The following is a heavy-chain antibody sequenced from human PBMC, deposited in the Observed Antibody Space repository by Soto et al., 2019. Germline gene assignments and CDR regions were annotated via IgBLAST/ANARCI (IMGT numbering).Heavy chain of an antibody. D-gene: IGHD3-22*01. CDR1: GYSFTSYW. V-gene: IGHV5-10-1*01. J-gene: IGHJ4*02. CDR2: IDPSDSYT. Sequence: PGESLKISCKGSGYSFTSYWISWVRQMPGKGLEWMGRIDPSDSYTNYSPSFQGHVTISADKSISTAYLQWSSLKASDTAMYYCARRAPYYDSSGYYYGYWGQGTLVTVPQ. CDR3: ARRAPYYDSSGYYYGY.